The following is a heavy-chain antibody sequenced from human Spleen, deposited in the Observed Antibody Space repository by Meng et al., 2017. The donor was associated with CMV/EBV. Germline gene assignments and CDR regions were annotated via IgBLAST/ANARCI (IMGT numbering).Heavy chain of an antibody. J-gene: IGHJ5*02. Sequence: YIVTWGRQAPGQGLEWMGGMIPILGLPNYAQNLQGRATITADKSTSTASMELSSLRSEDTAVYYCARERAHYDYVWGSHRNNWFDPWGQGTLVTVSS. D-gene: IGHD3-16*02. V-gene: IGHV1-69*10. CDR2: MIPILGLP. CDR3: ARERAHYDYVWGSHRNNWFDP. CDR1: YI.